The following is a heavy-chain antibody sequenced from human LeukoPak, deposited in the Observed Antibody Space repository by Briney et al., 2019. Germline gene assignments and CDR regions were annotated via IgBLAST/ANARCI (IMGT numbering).Heavy chain of an antibody. CDR3: ARASSGYYYDY. J-gene: IGHJ4*02. CDR1: GGSISSGGYY. Sequence: NPSQTLSLTCTVSGGSISSGGYYWSWIRQHPGKALEWIGYIYYSGSTYYNPSLKSRVTISVDTSKNQFSLKLSSVTAADTAVYYCARASSGYYYDYWGQGTLVTVSS. V-gene: IGHV4-31*03. CDR2: IYYSGST. D-gene: IGHD3-22*01.